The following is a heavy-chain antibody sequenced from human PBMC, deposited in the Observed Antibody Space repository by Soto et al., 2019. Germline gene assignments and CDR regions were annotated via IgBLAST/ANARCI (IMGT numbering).Heavy chain of an antibody. V-gene: IGHV3-23*01. CDR2: ISGSGGRS. CDR1: GFIFRNYA. CDR3: AKAYFVWSSEQPYSFDY. D-gene: IGHD3-16*01. Sequence: EVQLLGSGGGLVQPRGSLRLSCAASGFIFRNYAMTWVRQGPGKGLEWVSGISGSGGRSYYADSVKDRFTISRDNSKSTLYSQMNSLSAEDTAVYYCAKAYFVWSSEQPYSFDYWGQGTLVTVSS. J-gene: IGHJ4*02.